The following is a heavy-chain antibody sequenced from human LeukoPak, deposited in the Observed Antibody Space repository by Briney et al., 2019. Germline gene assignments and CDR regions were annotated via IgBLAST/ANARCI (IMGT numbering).Heavy chain of an antibody. CDR2: INPNSGGT. D-gene: IGHD4-23*01. CDR1: GYTFTGYY. J-gene: IGHJ5*02. V-gene: IGHV1-2*02. Sequence: GASVKVSFKASGYTFTGYYMHWVRQAPGQGLEWMGWINPNSGGTNYAQKFQGRVTMTRDTSISTAYMELSRLRSDDTAVYYCARGRTVVTTGAWFDPWGQGTLVTVSS. CDR3: ARGRTVVTTGAWFDP.